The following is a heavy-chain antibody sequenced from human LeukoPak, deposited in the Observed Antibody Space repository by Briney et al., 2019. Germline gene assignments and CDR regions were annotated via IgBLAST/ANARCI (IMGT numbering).Heavy chain of an antibody. CDR1: GFTFSSSW. J-gene: IGHJ4*02. Sequence: GGSLRLSCAASGFTFSSSWMHWVRQVPGKGLVWVSRINSDGSITAYADSVKGRFTISRDNAKNALYLQVNSLRAEDTAVYYCARGNYHDYWGQGTLVTVSS. V-gene: IGHV3-74*01. CDR3: ARGNYHDY. CDR2: INSDGSIT.